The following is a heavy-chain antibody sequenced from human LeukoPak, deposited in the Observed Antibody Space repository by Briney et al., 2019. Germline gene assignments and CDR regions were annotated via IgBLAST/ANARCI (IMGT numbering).Heavy chain of an antibody. V-gene: IGHV4-4*09. J-gene: IGHJ6*03. Sequence: PSETLSLTCTVSGGSISSYYWSWIRQPPGKGLERIGYIYTSGSTNYNPSLKSRVTISVDTSKNQFSLKLSSVTAADTAVYYCARHGPDYYYYYYMDVWGKGTTVTVSS. CDR1: GGSISSYY. CDR2: IYTSGST. D-gene: IGHD3/OR15-3a*01. CDR3: ARHGPDYYYYYYMDV.